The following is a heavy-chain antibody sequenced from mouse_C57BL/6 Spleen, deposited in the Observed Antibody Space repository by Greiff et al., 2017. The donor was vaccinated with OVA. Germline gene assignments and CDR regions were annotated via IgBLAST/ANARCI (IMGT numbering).Heavy chain of an antibody. V-gene: IGHV1-81*01. Sequence: VKLVESGAELARPGASVKLSCKASGYTFTSYGISWVKQRTGQGLEWIGEIYPRSGNTYYNEKFKGKATLTADKSSSTAYMELRSLTSEDSAVYFCAREEADFDYWGQGTTLTVSS. CDR1: GYTFTSYG. J-gene: IGHJ2*01. CDR2: IYPRSGNT. CDR3: AREEADFDY.